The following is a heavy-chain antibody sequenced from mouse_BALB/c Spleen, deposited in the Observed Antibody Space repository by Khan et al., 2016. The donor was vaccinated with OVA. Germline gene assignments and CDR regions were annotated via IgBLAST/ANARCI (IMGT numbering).Heavy chain of an antibody. V-gene: IGHV1S132*01. D-gene: IGHD3-3*01. CDR2: IYPGTDNS. J-gene: IGHJ2*01. CDR1: GYIFTSYW. Sequence: QVQLKQSGAELVRPGASVKLSCKTSGYIFTSYWIHWVKQRSGQGLEWIARIYPGTDNSYYNEKFKDKTTLTADKSSSTAYMQLSSLNSEDSDVYFCAREEAVYHFDHWGQGTTLTVSS. CDR3: AREEAVYHFDH.